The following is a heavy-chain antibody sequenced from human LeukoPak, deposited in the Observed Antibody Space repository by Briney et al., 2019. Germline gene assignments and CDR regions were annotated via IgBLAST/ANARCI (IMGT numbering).Heavy chain of an antibody. J-gene: IGHJ4*02. D-gene: IGHD5-24*01. Sequence: PSETLSLTCTVSGYSIGSGYYWGWIRQPPGKGLEWIGSIYHSGSTCYNPSLKSRVTISVDTSKNQFSLKLSSVTAADTAVYFCARGVYNLALVFDYWGQGALVTVSS. V-gene: IGHV4-38-2*02. CDR3: ARGVYNLALVFDY. CDR2: IYHSGST. CDR1: GYSIGSGYY.